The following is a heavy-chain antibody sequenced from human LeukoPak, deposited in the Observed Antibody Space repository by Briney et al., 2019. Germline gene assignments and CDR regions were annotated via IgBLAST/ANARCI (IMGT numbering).Heavy chain of an antibody. CDR3: AREGGSGSDYKGYYYGMDV. D-gene: IGHD3-10*01. V-gene: IGHV3-30-3*01. Sequence: GRSLRLSCAASGFTFSSYAMHWVRQAPGKGLEWVAVISYDGSNKYYADSVKGRFTISRDNSKNTLYLQMNSLRAEDTAVNYCAREGGSGSDYKGYYYGMDVWGQGTTVTVSS. J-gene: IGHJ6*02. CDR2: ISYDGSNK. CDR1: GFTFSSYA.